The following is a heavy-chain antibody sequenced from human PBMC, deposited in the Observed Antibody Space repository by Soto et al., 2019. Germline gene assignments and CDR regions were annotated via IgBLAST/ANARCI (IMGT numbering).Heavy chain of an antibody. V-gene: IGHV3-23*01. CDR2: ISNSGVST. J-gene: IGHJ4*02. D-gene: IGHD6-13*01. Sequence: PGGSLRLSCAVSGFIFSSYAMSWVRQAPGKGLEWVSAISNSGVSTYYADSVKGRFTISRDNSKNTLYLQMNSLGAEDTAVYYCAKVPYSSTYYYLDYWGQGTLVTVSS. CDR3: AKVPYSSTYYYLDY. CDR1: GFIFSSYA.